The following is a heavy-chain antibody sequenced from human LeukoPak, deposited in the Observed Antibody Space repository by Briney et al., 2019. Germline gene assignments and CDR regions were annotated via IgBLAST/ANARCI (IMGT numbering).Heavy chain of an antibody. Sequence: PGRSLRLSCAASGFTLSSYGMHWVRQAPGKGLEWVAVISYDGSNKYYADSVKGRFTISRDNSKNTLYLQMNSLRAEDTAVYYCASDYGSGSYLDYWGQGTLVTVSS. V-gene: IGHV3-30*03. CDR3: ASDYGSGSYLDY. J-gene: IGHJ4*02. CDR1: GFTLSSYG. D-gene: IGHD3-10*01. CDR2: ISYDGSNK.